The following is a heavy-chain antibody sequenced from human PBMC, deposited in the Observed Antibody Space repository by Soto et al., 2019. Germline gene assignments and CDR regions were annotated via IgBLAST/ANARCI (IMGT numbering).Heavy chain of an antibody. Sequence: QVQLVESGGGVVQPGRSLRLSCAASGFTFSSYGMHWVRQAPGKGLEWVAVISYDGSNKYYADSVKGRFTISRDNSKNTLYLQMTSLRAEDTAVYYCAKGDSSNLYSPYGMDVWGQGTTVTVSS. CDR3: AKGDSSNLYSPYGMDV. CDR1: GFTFSSYG. CDR2: ISYDGSNK. D-gene: IGHD6-13*01. J-gene: IGHJ6*02. V-gene: IGHV3-30*18.